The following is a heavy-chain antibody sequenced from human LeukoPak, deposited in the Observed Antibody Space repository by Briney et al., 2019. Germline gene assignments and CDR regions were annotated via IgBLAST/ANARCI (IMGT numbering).Heavy chain of an antibody. J-gene: IGHJ5*02. CDR3: ARLSDRNYVYLPPEHWFDP. CDR1: GGSISSGGYY. CDR2: IYYSGST. Sequence: SETLSLTCTVSGGSISSGGYYWSWIRQHPGKGREWIGYIYYSGSTYYNPSLKSRVTISVDTSKNQFSLKLSSVTAADTAVYYCARLSDRNYVYLPPEHWFDPWGQGTLVTVSS. V-gene: IGHV4-31*03. D-gene: IGHD4-11*01.